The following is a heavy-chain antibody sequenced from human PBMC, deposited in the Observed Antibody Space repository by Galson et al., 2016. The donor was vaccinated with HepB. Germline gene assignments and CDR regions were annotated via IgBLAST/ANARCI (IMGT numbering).Heavy chain of an antibody. V-gene: IGHV4-31*11. CDR2: IYYSGST. Sequence: TLSLTCGVSGDSISSHDWWSWVRQPPGKGLEWIGYIYYSGSTFYNPSLKSRVTISVDTSKNQFSLKLNSVTAADTAVYYCARVTKGGSGNNFDYWGQGTLVTVSS. CDR1: GDSISSHDW. J-gene: IGHJ4*02. CDR3: ARVTKGGSGNNFDY. D-gene: IGHD3-3*01.